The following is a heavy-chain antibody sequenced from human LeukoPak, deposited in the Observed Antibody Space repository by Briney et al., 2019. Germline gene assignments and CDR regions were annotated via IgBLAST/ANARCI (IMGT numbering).Heavy chain of an antibody. V-gene: IGHV3-74*01. J-gene: IGHJ4*02. CDR1: GFTFSSYW. Sequence: GGSLRLSCAASGFTFSSYWMHWVRHAPGKGLVWVSRIRTDGTITTYADSVKGRFSISRDNAKNTLYLQVNSLRVEDTAVYYCVKDLPVLHSWGQGTLVTVSS. CDR3: VKDLPVLHS. CDR2: IRTDGTIT. D-gene: IGHD3-16*01.